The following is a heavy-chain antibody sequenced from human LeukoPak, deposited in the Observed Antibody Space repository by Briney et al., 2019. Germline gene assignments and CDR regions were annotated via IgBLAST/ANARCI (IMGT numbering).Heavy chain of an antibody. J-gene: IGHJ3*02. Sequence: PGGSLRLSCAASGFTFSSYAMSWVRQAPGKGLEWVSAISGSGGSTYYADSVKGRFTISRDNSKNTLYLQMNSLSAEDTAVYYCAKDRLSIVVVVAAPHDAFDIWGQGTMVTVSS. CDR2: ISGSGGST. CDR1: GFTFSSYA. CDR3: AKDRLSIVVVVAAPHDAFDI. D-gene: IGHD2-15*01. V-gene: IGHV3-23*01.